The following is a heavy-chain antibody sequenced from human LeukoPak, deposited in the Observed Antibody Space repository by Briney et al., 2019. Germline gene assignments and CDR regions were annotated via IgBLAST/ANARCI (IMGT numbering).Heavy chain of an antibody. Sequence: AASVKVSCKASGYTFTNYYMHWVRQAPGQGLEWMGIINPSGGSTSYAQKFQGRVTMTRDTSTSTVYMELSSLRSEDTAVYYCARSASYGSGSNYYYYGMDVWGQGTTVTVSS. V-gene: IGHV1-46*01. D-gene: IGHD3-10*01. CDR2: INPSGGST. J-gene: IGHJ6*02. CDR3: ARSASYGSGSNYYYYGMDV. CDR1: GYTFTNYY.